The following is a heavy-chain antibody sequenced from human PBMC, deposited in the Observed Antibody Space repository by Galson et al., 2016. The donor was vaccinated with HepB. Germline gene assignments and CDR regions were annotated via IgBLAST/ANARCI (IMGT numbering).Heavy chain of an antibody. V-gene: IGHV4-34*01. J-gene: IGHJ6*03. CDR3: ARGDNPDYGDYASAYYYMDV. D-gene: IGHD4-17*01. CDR2: INHSGST. Sequence: PPGKGLEWIGDINHSGSTNYNPYLKSRVTISVDTSKNQFSLKLSSVTAADTAVYYCARGDNPDYGDYASAYYYMDVWGKGTTVTVSS.